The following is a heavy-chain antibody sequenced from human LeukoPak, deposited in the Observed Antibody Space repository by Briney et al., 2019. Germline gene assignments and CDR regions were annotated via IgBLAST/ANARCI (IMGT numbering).Heavy chain of an antibody. CDR1: GGSISSYY. J-gene: IGHJ4*02. CDR2: IYYSGST. V-gene: IGHV4-59*12. CDR3: ARGWSYYGSGSSDY. D-gene: IGHD3-10*01. Sequence: SETLSLTCTVSGGSISSYYWSWIRQPPGKGLEWIGYIYYSGSTNYNPSLKSRVTISVDTSKNQSSLKLSSVTAADTAVYYCARGWSYYGSGSSDYWGQGTLVTVSS.